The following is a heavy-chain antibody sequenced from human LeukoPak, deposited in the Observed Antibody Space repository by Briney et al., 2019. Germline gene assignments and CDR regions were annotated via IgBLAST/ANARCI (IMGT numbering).Heavy chain of an antibody. V-gene: IGHV3-48*01. CDR3: ARDNKDRRDGYPIEH. Sequence: PGGSLRLSCAASGFTFSSYSMNWVRQAPGKGLEWVSYISSSSSTIYYADSVKGRFTISRDNAKNSLYLQMNSLRAEDTAVYYCARDNKDRRDGYPIEHWGQGTLVTVSS. J-gene: IGHJ5*02. D-gene: IGHD5-24*01. CDR1: GFTFSSYS. CDR2: ISSSSSTI.